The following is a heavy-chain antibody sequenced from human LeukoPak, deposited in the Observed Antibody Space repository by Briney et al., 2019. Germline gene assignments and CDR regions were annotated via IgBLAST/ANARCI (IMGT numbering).Heavy chain of an antibody. J-gene: IGHJ4*02. Sequence: GGSLRLSCAASGFTFSTYSMNWVRQAPGKGLEWVSSISRTISYIHYADSVKGRFTISRDNSKNTLYLQMNSLRAEDTAVYYCAKDLLPDYGSGSYYEAGVFDYWGQGTLVTVSS. CDR2: ISRTISYI. CDR1: GFTFSTYS. V-gene: IGHV3-21*01. CDR3: AKDLLPDYGSGSYYEAGVFDY. D-gene: IGHD3-10*01.